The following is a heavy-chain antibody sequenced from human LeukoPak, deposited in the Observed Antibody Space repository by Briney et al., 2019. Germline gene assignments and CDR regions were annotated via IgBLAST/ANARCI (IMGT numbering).Heavy chain of an antibody. Sequence: GGSLRLSCAASGFTFSSYSMNWVRQAPGKGLEWGSYISGGSSTIYYADSVKGRFTISRDNAKNSLYLQMNSLRVEDTAVYYCARDSSGWYHWFDPWGQGTLVIVSS. J-gene: IGHJ5*02. V-gene: IGHV3-48*01. CDR3: ARDSSGWYHWFDP. CDR1: GFTFSSYS. CDR2: ISGGSSTI. D-gene: IGHD6-19*01.